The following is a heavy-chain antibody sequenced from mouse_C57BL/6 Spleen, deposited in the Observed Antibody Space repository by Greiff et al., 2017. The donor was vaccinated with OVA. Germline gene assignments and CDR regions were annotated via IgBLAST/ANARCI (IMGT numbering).Heavy chain of an antibody. Sequence: EVKLVESGGGLVKPGGSLKLSCAASGFTFSSYAMSWVSQTPAKRLAWVAPISDGGSYTYYPDNVKGRFTISRDNAKNNLYLQMSHLKSEDTAMYYCARDSYGSTYAMDDWGQGTSVTVSS. V-gene: IGHV5-4*01. D-gene: IGHD1-1*01. CDR2: ISDGGSYT. J-gene: IGHJ4*01. CDR1: GFTFSSYA. CDR3: ARDSYGSTYAMDD.